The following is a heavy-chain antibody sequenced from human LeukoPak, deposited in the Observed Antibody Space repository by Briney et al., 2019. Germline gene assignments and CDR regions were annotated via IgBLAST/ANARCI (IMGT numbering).Heavy chain of an antibody. CDR1: GYTFTSYY. CDR3: ARDNSVGDNAWWFDP. CDR2: INPTGGST. Sequence: ASVKASCKASGYTFTSYYMHWVRQAPGQGLEWMGLINPTGGSTGYAQKFQGRVTMTRDMSTSTDYMELSSLRSEDTAIYYCARDNSVGDNAWWFDPWGQGTLVTVSS. J-gene: IGHJ5*02. D-gene: IGHD1-26*01. V-gene: IGHV1-46*01.